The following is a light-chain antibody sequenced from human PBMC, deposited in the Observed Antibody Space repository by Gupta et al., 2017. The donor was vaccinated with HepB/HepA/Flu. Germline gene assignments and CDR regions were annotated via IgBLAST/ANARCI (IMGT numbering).Light chain of an antibody. J-gene: IGKJ2*04. CDR2: GAS. CDR1: QSVSSN. CDR3: QHYNNWPQCS. Sequence: EVVMTQSPATLSMSPGERATLSCRASQSVSSNLAWYQQKPGQAPRLLIYGASTRATGIPARFSGSGSGTEFTLTISSRQSEDFAVYYCQHYNNWPQCSFGQGTKLEIK. V-gene: IGKV3-15*01.